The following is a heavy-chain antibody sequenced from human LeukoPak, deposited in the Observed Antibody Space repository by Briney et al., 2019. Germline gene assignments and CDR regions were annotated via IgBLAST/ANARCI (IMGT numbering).Heavy chain of an antibody. CDR1: GGSISSSSYY. CDR3: ARGPYYDILTGYYTRYPPDY. D-gene: IGHD3-9*01. J-gene: IGHJ4*02. CDR2: IYYSGST. Sequence: PSETLSLTCTVSGGSISSSSYYWGWIRQPPGKGLEWIVRIYYSGSTYYNPSLKSRVTISVDTSKNQFSLKLSSVTAADTAVYYCARGPYYDILTGYYTRYPPDYWGQGTLVTVSS. V-gene: IGHV4-39*07.